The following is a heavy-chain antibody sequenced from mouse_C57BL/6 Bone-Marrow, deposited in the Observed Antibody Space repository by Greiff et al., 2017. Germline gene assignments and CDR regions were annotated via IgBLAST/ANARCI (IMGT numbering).Heavy chain of an antibody. Sequence: VQLQQSGPELVKPGASVKISCKASGYSFTDYNMNWVKQSNGKSLEWIGVINPNYGTTSYNQKFKGKATLTVDKSSSTAYMQLNSLTSEDSAVYYCARGRAYYSDCGRGLFADWGQGTLVTVSA. CDR2: INPNYGTT. D-gene: IGHD2-12*01. CDR1: GYSFTDYN. V-gene: IGHV1-39*01. CDR3: ARGRAYYSDCGRGLFAD. J-gene: IGHJ3*01.